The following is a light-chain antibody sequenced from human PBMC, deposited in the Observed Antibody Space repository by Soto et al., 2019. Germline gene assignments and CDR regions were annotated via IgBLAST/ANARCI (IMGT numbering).Light chain of an antibody. Sequence: SATLSFRASQSVSSSYIAWYQQRPGQTPSLLIYGASTRATGIPDRFSGSGSGTHFTLTISRLEPGDFAVYYCQHFGGTTFTFGQGTRLEIK. CDR1: QSVSSSY. CDR2: GAS. CDR3: QHFGGTTFT. J-gene: IGKJ5*01. V-gene: IGKV3-20*01.